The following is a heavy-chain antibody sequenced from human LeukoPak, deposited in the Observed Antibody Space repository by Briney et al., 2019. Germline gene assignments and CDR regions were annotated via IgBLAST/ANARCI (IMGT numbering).Heavy chain of an antibody. CDR1: GFTFTDYA. CDR2: ISASGGST. D-gene: IGHD3-22*01. V-gene: IGHV3-23*01. Sequence: GGSLRLSCAASGFTFTDYALSWVRMAPGKGLEWVSTISASGGSTYYADSVKSRFTISRDISKNTLYLQMHSLRAEDTAVYYCAKDFPSSGYSDYWGQGTLVTVSS. CDR3: AKDFPSSGYSDY. J-gene: IGHJ4*02.